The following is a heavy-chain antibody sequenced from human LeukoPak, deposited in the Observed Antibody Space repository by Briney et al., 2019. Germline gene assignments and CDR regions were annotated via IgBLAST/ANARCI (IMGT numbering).Heavy chain of an antibody. Sequence: PSETLSLTCAVYGGSFSGYYWSWIRQPPGKGLEWIGEINHSGSTNYNPSLKSRVTISVDTSKNQFSLKLSSVTAADTAVYYCVTTVIYYYYMDVWGKGTTVTVSS. CDR2: INHSGST. CDR1: GGSFSGYY. D-gene: IGHD4-11*01. J-gene: IGHJ6*03. V-gene: IGHV4-34*01. CDR3: VTTVIYYYYMDV.